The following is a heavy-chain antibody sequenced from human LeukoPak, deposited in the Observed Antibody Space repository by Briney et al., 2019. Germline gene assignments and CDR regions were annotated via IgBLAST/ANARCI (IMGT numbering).Heavy chain of an antibody. CDR1: GFTFSSYE. Sequence: GGSLRLSCAASGFTFSSYEMNWVRQAPGKGPEWVSYISSSGSTKYYADSVKGRFTISRDNAKNSLYLQMNSLRAEDTAVYYCAREIRYCSGGSCYLFDYWGQGTLVTVSS. J-gene: IGHJ4*02. CDR2: ISSSGSTK. CDR3: AREIRYCSGGSCYLFDY. D-gene: IGHD2-15*01. V-gene: IGHV3-48*03.